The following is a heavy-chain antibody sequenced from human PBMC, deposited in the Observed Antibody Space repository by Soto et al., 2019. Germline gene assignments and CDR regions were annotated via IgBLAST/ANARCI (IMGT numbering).Heavy chain of an antibody. V-gene: IGHV3-30-3*01. CDR3: AREKVAVPAPGYFDY. CDR2: ISYDGSNK. CDR1: GFTFSSYA. D-gene: IGHD6-19*01. Sequence: QVQLVESWGGVVQPGRSLRLSCAASGFTFSSYAMHWVRQAPGKGLEWVAVISYDGSNKYYADSVKGRFTISRDNSKNTLYLQMNSLRAEDTAVYYCAREKVAVPAPGYFDYWGQGTLVTVSS. J-gene: IGHJ4*02.